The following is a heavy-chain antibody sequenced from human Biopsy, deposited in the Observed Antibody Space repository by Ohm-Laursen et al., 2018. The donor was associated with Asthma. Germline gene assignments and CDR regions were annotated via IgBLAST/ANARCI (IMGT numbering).Heavy chain of an antibody. D-gene: IGHD1-20*01. CDR1: GGSISSGGFS. CDR2: IDQSGYT. V-gene: IGHV4-39*06. J-gene: IGHJ5*02. CDR3: ARAAITGIRGWFDP. Sequence: SETLSLTCVVSGGSISSGGFSWTWIRQPPGKGLEWIGEIDQSGYTNYNPSLKSRVTISADTSKNQFHLNLSSVTAADTAVYFCARAAITGIRGWFDPWGQGTQVTVSS.